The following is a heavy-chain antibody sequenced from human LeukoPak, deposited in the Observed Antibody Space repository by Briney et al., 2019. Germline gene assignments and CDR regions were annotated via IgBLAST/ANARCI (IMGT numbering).Heavy chain of an antibody. V-gene: IGHV4-39*07. CDR1: GGSISSSSYY. D-gene: IGHD3-10*01. CDR2: IYYSGST. Sequence: SETLSLTCTVSGGSISSSSYYWGWIRQPPGKGLGWIGSIYYSGSTYYNPSLKSRVTISVDTSKNQFSLKLSSVTAADTAVYYCARVFMVRGVIILRGQYNAFDIWGQGTMVTVSS. J-gene: IGHJ3*02. CDR3: ARVFMVRGVIILRGQYNAFDI.